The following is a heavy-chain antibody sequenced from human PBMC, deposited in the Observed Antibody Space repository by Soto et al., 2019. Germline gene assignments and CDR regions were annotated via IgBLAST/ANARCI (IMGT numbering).Heavy chain of an antibody. D-gene: IGHD3-22*01. Sequence: GGSLRLSCAASGFTFSSYGMHWVRQAPGKGLEWVAVISYDGSNKYYADSVKGRFTISRDNSKNTLYLQMNSLRAEDTAVYYCAKDLYDSSGYYQYYYYGMDVWGQGTTVTVSS. CDR2: ISYDGSNK. V-gene: IGHV3-30*18. CDR1: GFTFSSYG. J-gene: IGHJ6*02. CDR3: AKDLYDSSGYYQYYYYGMDV.